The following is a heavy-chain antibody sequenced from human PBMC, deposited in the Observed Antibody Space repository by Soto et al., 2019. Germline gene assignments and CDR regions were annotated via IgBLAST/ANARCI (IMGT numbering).Heavy chain of an antibody. J-gene: IGHJ4*02. CDR3: AGDLGGSDGGG. Sequence: QVQLVQSGAEVKKPGSSVKVSCKASGGTFSSYTISWVRQAPGQGLEWMGRIIPILGIANYAQKFQGRVTITADKARMTEYMGLGSLRAEDTAVWYCAGDLGGSDGGGGGQGTLVTVSS. V-gene: IGHV1-69*08. CDR1: GGTFSSYT. D-gene: IGHD3-10*01. CDR2: IIPILGIA.